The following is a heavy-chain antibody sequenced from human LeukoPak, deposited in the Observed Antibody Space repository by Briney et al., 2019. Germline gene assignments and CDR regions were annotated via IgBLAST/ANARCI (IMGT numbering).Heavy chain of an antibody. V-gene: IGHV3-74*01. D-gene: IGHD3-22*01. CDR1: GFTFSSYW. CDR3: ARVHSSGYEFDY. Sequence: PGGSLRLSCAASGFTFSSYWMHWVRQAPGKGLVWVSRINTDGSSTSYADSVKGRFTISRDNAKNTLYLQMNSLRVEDTAVYYCARVHSSGYEFDYWGQGTLVTVSS. J-gene: IGHJ4*02. CDR2: INTDGSST.